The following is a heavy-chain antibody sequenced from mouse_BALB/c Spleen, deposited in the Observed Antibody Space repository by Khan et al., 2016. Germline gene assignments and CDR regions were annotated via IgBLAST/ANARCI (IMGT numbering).Heavy chain of an antibody. CDR3: ARVRQAVDY. J-gene: IGHJ4*01. D-gene: IGHD2-14*01. V-gene: IGHV5-6-3*01. Sequence: EVELVESGGGLVQPGGSLKLSCAASGFTFSTYAMSWVRQTPDKRLELVATINSNGGSTYYPDNVNGRSTISRDNAQNHLYRHMSSLKSEDAAVYDWARVRQAVDYWGQGASVTVSS. CDR2: INSNGGST. CDR1: GFTFSTYA.